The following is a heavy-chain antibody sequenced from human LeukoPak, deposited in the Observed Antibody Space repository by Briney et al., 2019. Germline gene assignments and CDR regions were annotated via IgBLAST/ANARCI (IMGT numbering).Heavy chain of an antibody. Sequence: PSETLSLTCTVSGGSISSYYWSWIRQPPGKGLEWIGYIYYSGSTNYNPSLKSRVTISVDTSKNQFSLKLSSVTAADTAVYYCARYLDYYNWFDPWGQGTLVTVSS. V-gene: IGHV4-59*01. D-gene: IGHD4/OR15-4a*01. CDR2: IYYSGST. CDR3: ARYLDYYNWFDP. CDR1: GGSISSYY. J-gene: IGHJ5*02.